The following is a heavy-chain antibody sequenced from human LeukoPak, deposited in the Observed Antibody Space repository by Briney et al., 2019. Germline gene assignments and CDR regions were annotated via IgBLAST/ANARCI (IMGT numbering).Heavy chain of an antibody. CDR3: AKAAAAPGYDF. Sequence: GGSLRLSCAASGFTSSSYALNWVRQAPGKGLEWVATVSGSGDRMYHADSVKGRFTISRDNSKNTIYLQMNSLRAEDTALYYCAKAAAAPGYDFWGQGTLVTVSS. CDR2: VSGSGDRM. V-gene: IGHV3-23*01. J-gene: IGHJ4*02. D-gene: IGHD6-13*01. CDR1: GFTSSSYA.